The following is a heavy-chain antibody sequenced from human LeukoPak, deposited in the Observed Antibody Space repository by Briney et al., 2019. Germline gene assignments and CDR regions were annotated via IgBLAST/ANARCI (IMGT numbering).Heavy chain of an antibody. D-gene: IGHD2-2*01. J-gene: IGHJ5*02. CDR2: IYHSGIT. CDR3: ARLDCSSTICYGGHNWFDP. Sequence: SETLSLTCAASGYSISSGYYWGWIRQPPGKGLEWIGNIYHSGITYYNPSLKSRVTISVDTSKNQFSLKLSSVTAADTAAYYCARLDCSSTICYGGHNWFDPWGQGTLVTVSS. CDR1: GYSISSGYY. V-gene: IGHV4-38-2*01.